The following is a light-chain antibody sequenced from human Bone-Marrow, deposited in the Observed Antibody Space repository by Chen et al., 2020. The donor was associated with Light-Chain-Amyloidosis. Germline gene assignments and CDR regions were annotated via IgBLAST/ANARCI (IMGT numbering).Light chain of an antibody. CDR2: DDS. V-gene: IGLV3-21*02. Sequence: SYVLTPPTSVSVAPGQTAPIACGGNNIGSTSVHWYQQTPGQAPLLVVYDDSARPSGIPERLSGSNSGNTATLTISRVEAGDEADYYCQVWDRSSDRPVFGGGTKLTVL. CDR3: QVWDRSSDRPV. CDR1: NIGSTS. J-gene: IGLJ3*02.